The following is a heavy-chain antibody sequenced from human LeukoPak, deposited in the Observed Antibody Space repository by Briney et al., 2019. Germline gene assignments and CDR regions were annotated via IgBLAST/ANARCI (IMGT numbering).Heavy chain of an antibody. V-gene: IGHV4-59*08. J-gene: IGHJ4*02. CDR3: ARHGTGDSHDLDY. D-gene: IGHD2-21*02. CDR1: GVSISNHY. Sequence: SETLSLSCTVSGVSISNHYWGWIRVPPGRGLGWIGYIDNSGNTNYKSSLKTRVTIFVDTSKNQFSPKLSSVTAADPTVYYSARHGTGDSHDLDYWGQGALVTVSS. CDR2: IDNSGNT.